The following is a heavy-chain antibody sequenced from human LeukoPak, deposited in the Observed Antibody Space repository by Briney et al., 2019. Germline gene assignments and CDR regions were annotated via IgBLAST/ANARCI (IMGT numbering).Heavy chain of an antibody. J-gene: IGHJ5*02. CDR2: MHYSGST. D-gene: IGHD4/OR15-4a*01. CDR1: GGSFSGYY. Sequence: SETLSLTCAVYGGSFSGYYWSWIRQPPGKGLEWIAYMHYSGSTIYNPSLKSRVTISVDTSKNHFSLKLNSVTAADTAVYYCARDYGDHPYNWFDPWGQGTLVTVSS. V-gene: IGHV4-59*01. CDR3: ARDYGDHPYNWFDP.